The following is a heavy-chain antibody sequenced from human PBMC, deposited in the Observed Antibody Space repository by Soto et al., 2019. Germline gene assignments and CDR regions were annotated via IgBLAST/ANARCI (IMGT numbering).Heavy chain of an antibody. CDR3: VKGGWLDY. D-gene: IGHD2-15*01. CDR1: GFPFSTYE. CDR2: IRPSGDNT. J-gene: IGHJ4*02. V-gene: IGHV3-23*01. Sequence: EVQLLESGGGXXXXGGXXXXXXXASGFPFSTYEMTWVRQAPGKGLEWVSVIRPSGDNTYYADSVKGRFTISRDNSKNTLYLQVNSLRAEDTALYYCVKGGWLDYWGQGTVVTVSS.